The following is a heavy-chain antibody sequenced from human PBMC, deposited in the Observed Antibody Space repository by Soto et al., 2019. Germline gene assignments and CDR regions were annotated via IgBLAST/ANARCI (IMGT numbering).Heavy chain of an antibody. CDR2: LLTTGVT. Sequence: DVHLVESGGGLIQPGGSVGVSCAASGLGGDKLGWVRQAPGKGLEWVALLLTTGVTQYADSVKGRFSVSRDSSTNTQYLQMSSLTVDDTADYYCARDRVGDGAYSLDFWAQGVLVSVSS. V-gene: IGHV3-53*01. D-gene: IGHD3-10*01. CDR1: GLGGDK. CDR3: ARDRVGDGAYSLDF. J-gene: IGHJ4*02.